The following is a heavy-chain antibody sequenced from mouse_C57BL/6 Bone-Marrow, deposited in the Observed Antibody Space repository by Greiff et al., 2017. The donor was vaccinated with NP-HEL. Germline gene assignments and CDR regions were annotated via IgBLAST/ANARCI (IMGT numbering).Heavy chain of an antibody. V-gene: IGHV1-20*01. CDR2: INPYNGDT. J-gene: IGHJ4*01. CDR3: AITTAMDY. CDR1: GYSFTGYF. D-gene: IGHD1-1*01. Sequence: EVKLMESGPELVKPGDSVKISCKASGYSFTGYFMNWVMQSHGKSLEWIGRINPYNGDTFYNQKFKGKATLTVDKSSSTAHMELRSLTSEDSAVYYCAITTAMDYWGQGTSVTVSS.